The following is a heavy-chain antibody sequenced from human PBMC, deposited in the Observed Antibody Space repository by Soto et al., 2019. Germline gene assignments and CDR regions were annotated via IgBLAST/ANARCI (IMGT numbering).Heavy chain of an antibody. V-gene: IGHV4-39*01. CDR2: IYYSGST. D-gene: IGHD3-9*01. J-gene: IGHJ4*02. Sequence: PSETLSLTCTVSGGSISSSSYYWGWIRQPPGKGLEWIGSIYYSGSTYYKPSLKSRVTISVDTSKKQFSLKLSSVTAADTAVYNCVRFWPPPYSDALTDYTDAFDYWGQGTLVTVSS. CDR1: GGSISSSSYY. CDR3: VRFWPPPYSDALTDYTDAFDY.